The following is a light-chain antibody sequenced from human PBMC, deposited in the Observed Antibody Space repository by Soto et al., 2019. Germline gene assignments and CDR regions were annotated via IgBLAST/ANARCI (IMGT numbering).Light chain of an antibody. Sequence: DIQLTQSPSFLSASVGDRVPMTCRASQGISTYLAWYQQKPGKAPKLLIYAASTLQSGVPSRFSGSGSGTEFTLTISSLQPDDFATYYCQPYNNNFGQGTKVDIK. CDR2: AAS. V-gene: IGKV1-9*01. CDR1: QGISTY. CDR3: QPYNNN. J-gene: IGKJ2*01.